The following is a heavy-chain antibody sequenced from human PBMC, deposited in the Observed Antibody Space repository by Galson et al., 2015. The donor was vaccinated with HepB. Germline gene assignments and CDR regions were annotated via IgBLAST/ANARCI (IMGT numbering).Heavy chain of an antibody. Sequence: SLRLSCAASGFTFSRYWMHWVRQAPGKGLVWVSRINSDGSNITYADSVKGRFTISRDNAKNTLHLQMSSLRAEDTAVYYCARGPTWGDFWSGYYVGWFDPWGQGTLVTVSS. CDR3: ARGPTWGDFWSGYYVGWFDP. D-gene: IGHD3-3*01. CDR1: GFTFSRYW. J-gene: IGHJ5*02. V-gene: IGHV3-74*03. CDR2: INSDGSNI.